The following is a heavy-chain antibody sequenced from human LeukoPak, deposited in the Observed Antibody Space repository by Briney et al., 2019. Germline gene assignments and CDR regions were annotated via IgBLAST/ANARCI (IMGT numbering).Heavy chain of an antibody. V-gene: IGHV1-18*01. CDR1: GYTFTSYG. J-gene: IGHJ4*02. Sequence: ASVKVSCKASGYTFTSYGISWVRQAPGQGLQWMGWSSPYNGNANYAQKLQGRVTMTTDISTSTVYMELKSLRSDDTAVYYCARGGTSGWRTPNDDYWGQGTLVTVSS. CDR2: SSPYNGNA. D-gene: IGHD6-19*01. CDR3: ARGGTSGWRTPNDDY.